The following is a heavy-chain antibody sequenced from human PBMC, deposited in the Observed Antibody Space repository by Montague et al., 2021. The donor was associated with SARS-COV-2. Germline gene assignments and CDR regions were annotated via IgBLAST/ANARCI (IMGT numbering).Heavy chain of an antibody. CDR3: SRGDFGVVIIPYYYYYMDV. V-gene: IGHV4-39*01. J-gene: IGHJ6*03. D-gene: IGHD3-3*01. CDR1: GGSVSSSNYY. CDR2: IHYSGST. Sequence: SETLSLTCTLSGGSVSSSNYYWGWIRQPPGKGLEWIGSIHYSGSTYYKPSLKSRVTISLDTSKNQFSLKLNSVTAADTAVYYCSRGDFGVVIIPYYYYYMDVWGKGTTVTVSS.